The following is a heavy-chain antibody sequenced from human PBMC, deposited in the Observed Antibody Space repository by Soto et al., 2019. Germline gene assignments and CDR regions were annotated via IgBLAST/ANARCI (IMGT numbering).Heavy chain of an antibody. D-gene: IGHD2-2*01. CDR3: ARVRRAPYAMDV. CDR2: INPISGDT. CDR1: GYTFTGYY. J-gene: IGHJ6*02. V-gene: IGHV1-2*02. Sequence: GASVKVSCKASGYTFTGYYIHWVRQAPGQGLEWMGWINPISGDTNYEQKFQGRVTMTRDTSISTAYMDLSSLISADTAVYYCARVRRAPYAMDVWGQGTTVTVSS.